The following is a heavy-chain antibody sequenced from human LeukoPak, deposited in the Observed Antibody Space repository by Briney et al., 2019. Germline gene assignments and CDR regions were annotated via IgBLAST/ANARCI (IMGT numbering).Heavy chain of an antibody. J-gene: IGHJ3*02. Sequence: SETLSLTCAVSGGSINSGGYSWTWIRQPPGKGLEWIGSIYHSGTTYYNPSLKSRITISVDTSKNQLSLKLSSVTAADTAVYYCARDSDYYDSSGYRHHAFDIWGQGTMVTVSS. CDR1: GGSINSGGYS. D-gene: IGHD3-22*01. V-gene: IGHV4-30-2*01. CDR3: ARDSDYYDSSGYRHHAFDI. CDR2: IYHSGTT.